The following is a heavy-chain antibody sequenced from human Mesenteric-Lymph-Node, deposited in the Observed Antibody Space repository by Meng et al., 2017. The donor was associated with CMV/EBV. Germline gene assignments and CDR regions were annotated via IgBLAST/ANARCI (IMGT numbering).Heavy chain of an antibody. CDR1: GFTFSSYA. J-gene: IGHJ5*02. CDR2: ISGSGGST. V-gene: IGHV3-23*01. CDR3: AHCSSTSCYST. Sequence: GESLKISCAASGFTFSSYAMSWVRQAPGKGLEWVSAISGSGGSTYYADSVKGRFTISRDNAKNTLYLQMSSLRAEDTAVYYCAHCSSTSCYSTWGQGTLVTVSS. D-gene: IGHD2-2*02.